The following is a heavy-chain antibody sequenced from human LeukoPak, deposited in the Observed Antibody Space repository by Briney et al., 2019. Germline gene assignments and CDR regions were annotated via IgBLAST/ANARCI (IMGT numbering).Heavy chain of an antibody. D-gene: IGHD3-3*01. CDR1: GGSISSYY. CDR3: ARAARITIFGVVTSGGAFDI. V-gene: IGHV4-59*12. J-gene: IGHJ3*02. Sequence: PSETLSLTCTVSGGSISSYYWSWIRQPPGKGLEWIGYIYYTGSTNYNPSLKSRVTMSVDTSKNQFSLKLSSVTAADTAVYYCARAARITIFGVVTSGGAFDIWGQGTMVTVSS. CDR2: IYYTGST.